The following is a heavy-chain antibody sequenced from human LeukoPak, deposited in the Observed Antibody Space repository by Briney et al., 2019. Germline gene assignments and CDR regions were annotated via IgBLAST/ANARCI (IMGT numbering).Heavy chain of an antibody. V-gene: IGHV4-34*01. J-gene: IGHJ4*02. CDR2: INHSGST. CDR1: GGSFIGYH. D-gene: IGHD4-23*01. CDR3: ARDPTTVITLPYYFDD. Sequence: SETLSLTCAVSGGSFIGYHWNWIRQPPGKGLEWIGEINHSGSTNYNPSLKSRVTISVETSKKQFSLTLRSLTAADTAVYYCARDPTTVITLPYYFDDWGQGILVTVSS.